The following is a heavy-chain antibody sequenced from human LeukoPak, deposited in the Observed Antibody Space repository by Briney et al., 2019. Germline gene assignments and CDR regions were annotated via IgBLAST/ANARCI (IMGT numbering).Heavy chain of an antibody. D-gene: IGHD3-10*01. CDR2: ISYDGSNK. CDR3: ASGGVEQAFDI. V-gene: IGHV3-30*04. Sequence: GGSLRLSCAASGFTFSSYAMHWVRQAPGKGLEWVAVISYDGSNKYYADSVKGRFTISRDNAKNSLYLQMNSLRAEDTAVYYCASGGVEQAFDIWGQGTMVTVSS. J-gene: IGHJ3*02. CDR1: GFTFSSYA.